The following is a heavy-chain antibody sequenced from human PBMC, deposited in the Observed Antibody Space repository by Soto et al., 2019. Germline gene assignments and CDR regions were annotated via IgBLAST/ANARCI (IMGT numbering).Heavy chain of an antibody. CDR1: GFTFSSYG. D-gene: IGHD3-3*01. J-gene: IGHJ4*02. CDR3: AKEYYDFWSGYHFPIHFDY. CDR2: ISYDGSNK. V-gene: IGHV3-30*18. Sequence: QVQLVESGGGVIQPGRSLRLSCAASGFTFSSYGMHWVRQAPGKGLEWVAVISYDGSNKYYADSVKGRFTISRDNSKNTLYLQMNSLRAEDTAVYYCAKEYYDFWSGYHFPIHFDYWGQGTLVTVSS.